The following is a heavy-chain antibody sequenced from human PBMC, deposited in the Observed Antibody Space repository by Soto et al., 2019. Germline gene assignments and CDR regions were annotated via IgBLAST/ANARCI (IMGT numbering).Heavy chain of an antibody. CDR3: ATGVNMDYFPFDH. D-gene: IGHD3-10*01. Sequence: GGSLRLSCAASGVTFSSYGMTWVRQAPGGGLQWVSSISGSGGSTYYADYVKGRFTISRDNSKKTLYLQMNSLRAEDTALYSCATGVNMDYFPFDHWGKGTPVTASS. CDR1: GVTFSSYG. J-gene: IGHJ4*02. CDR2: ISGSGGST. V-gene: IGHV3-23*01.